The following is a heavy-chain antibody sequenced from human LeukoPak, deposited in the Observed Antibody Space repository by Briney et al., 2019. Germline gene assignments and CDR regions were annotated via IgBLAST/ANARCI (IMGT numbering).Heavy chain of an antibody. CDR3: ARGRVSSSTWYSTYYYYFYMDV. Sequence: LETLSLTCSVSDDSITMYYWTWIRQPPGKGLEWIGYVDHTWSTNFNPSLNGRVSISRDTSKNLFSLRLRSVTAADTAVYFCARGRVSSSTWYSTYYYYFYMDVWGKGTTVTVSS. D-gene: IGHD4-11*01. V-gene: IGHV4-59*01. J-gene: IGHJ6*03. CDR2: VDHTWST. CDR1: DDSITMYY.